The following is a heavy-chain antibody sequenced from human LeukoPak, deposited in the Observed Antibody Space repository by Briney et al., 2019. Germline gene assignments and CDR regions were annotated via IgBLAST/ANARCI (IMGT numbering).Heavy chain of an antibody. CDR2: INHSGST. CDR3: ARGRGSSGWYYFDY. Sequence: SETLSLTCAVYGGSFSGYYWSRIRQPPGKGLEWIGEINHSGSTNYNPSLKSRVTISVDTSKNQFSLKLSSVTAADTAVYYCARGRGSSGWYYFDYWGQGTLVTVSS. J-gene: IGHJ4*02. D-gene: IGHD6-19*01. CDR1: GGSFSGYY. V-gene: IGHV4-34*01.